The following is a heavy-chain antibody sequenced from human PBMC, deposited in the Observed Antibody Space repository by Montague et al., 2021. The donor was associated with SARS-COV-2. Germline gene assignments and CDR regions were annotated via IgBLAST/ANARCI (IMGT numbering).Heavy chain of an antibody. CDR3: TSGREGNYNVMDV. D-gene: IGHD1-1*01. V-gene: IGHV6-1*01. J-gene: IGHJ6*02. CDR1: GDSVSSNSAT. CDR2: TYYRSKWYN. Sequence: CAISGDSVSSNSATWNWVRRSPSRGREWLGRTYYRSKWYNDYAVSVRGRVTINPDTSKNQFSLQLNSVTPEDTAIYYCTSGREGNYNVMDVWGQGTTVTVSS.